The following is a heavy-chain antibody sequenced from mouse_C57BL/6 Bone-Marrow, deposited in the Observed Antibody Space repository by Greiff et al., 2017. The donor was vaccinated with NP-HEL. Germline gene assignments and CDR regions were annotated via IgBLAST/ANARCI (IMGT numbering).Heavy chain of an antibody. Sequence: VHLVESGAELARPGASVKMSCKASGYTFTSYTMHWVKQRPGQGLEWIGYINPSSGYTKYNQKFKDKATLTADKSSSTAYMQLSSLTSEDSAVYYCWSLWDWGQGTTLTVSS. V-gene: IGHV1-4*01. CDR2: INPSSGYT. CDR1: GYTFTSYT. CDR3: WSLWD. J-gene: IGHJ2*01.